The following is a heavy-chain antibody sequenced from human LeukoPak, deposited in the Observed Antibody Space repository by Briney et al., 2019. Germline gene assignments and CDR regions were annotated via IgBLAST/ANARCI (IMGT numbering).Heavy chain of an antibody. D-gene: IGHD2-2*01. Sequence: GRSLRLSCAASGFTFSSYAMHWVRQAPGKGLEWVAVISYDGSNKYYADSVKGRFTISRDNSKNTLYLQMNSLRAEDTAVYYCARESSTSCYDYWGQGTLATVSS. CDR2: ISYDGSNK. CDR3: ARESSTSCYDY. CDR1: GFTFSSYA. V-gene: IGHV3-30*04. J-gene: IGHJ4*02.